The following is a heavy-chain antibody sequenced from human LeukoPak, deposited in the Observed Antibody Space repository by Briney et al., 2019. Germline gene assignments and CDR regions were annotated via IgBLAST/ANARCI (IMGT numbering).Heavy chain of an antibody. V-gene: IGHV4-34*01. J-gene: IGHJ5*02. CDR3: ARGGHDGWFDP. D-gene: IGHD1-1*01. CDR2: TNHSGST. Sequence: SETLSLTCAVYGGSFSGYYWSWIRQPPGKGLEWIGETNHSGSTNYNPSLKSRVTISVDTSKNQFSLKLSSVTAADTAVYYCARGGHDGWFDPWGQGTLVTVSS. CDR1: GGSFSGYY.